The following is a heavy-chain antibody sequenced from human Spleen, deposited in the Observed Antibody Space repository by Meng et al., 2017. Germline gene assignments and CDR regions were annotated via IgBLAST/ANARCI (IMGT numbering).Heavy chain of an antibody. CDR3: ANSGGGWELPLVGDY. V-gene: IGHV3-23*01. CDR1: GFTFSSYA. J-gene: IGHJ4*02. D-gene: IGHD1-26*01. CDR2: ISGSGGTT. Sequence: GGSLRLSCAASGFTFSSYAMSWVRQAPGKGLEWVSAISGSGGTTYYADSVKGRFTISRDNSKNTLYLQMNSLRAEDTAVYYCANSGGGWELPLVGDYWGQGTLVTVSS.